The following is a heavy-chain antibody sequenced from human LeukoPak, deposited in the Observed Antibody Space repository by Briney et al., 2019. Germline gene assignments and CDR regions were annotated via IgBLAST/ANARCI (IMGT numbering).Heavy chain of an antibody. CDR3: ASRFMTTVTTTWDFDY. CDR1: GGSFSGYY. J-gene: IGHJ4*02. CDR2: INHSGST. D-gene: IGHD4-17*01. V-gene: IGHV4-34*01. Sequence: PSETLSLTCAVYGGSFSGYYWSWIRQPPGKGLEWIGEINHSGSTNYNPSLKSRVTISVDTSKNQFSLKLSSVTAADTAVYYCASRFMTTVTTTWDFDYWGQGTLVTVSS.